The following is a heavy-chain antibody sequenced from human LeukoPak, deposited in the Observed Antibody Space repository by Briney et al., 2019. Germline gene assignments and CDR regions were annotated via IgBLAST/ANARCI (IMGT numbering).Heavy chain of an antibody. J-gene: IGHJ5*02. V-gene: IGHV1-69*13. CDR2: IVPIFGSA. CDR1: GGTFSSYA. D-gene: IGHD5-12*01. CDR3: AKDEGVANRWFDP. Sequence: GASVKVSCMASGGTFSSYAISWVRQAPGQGLEWMGGIVPIFGSANYAQKFQGRVTITADESTTTAYMELTGLRSEDTAVYYCAKDEGVANRWFDPWGQGTLVTVSS.